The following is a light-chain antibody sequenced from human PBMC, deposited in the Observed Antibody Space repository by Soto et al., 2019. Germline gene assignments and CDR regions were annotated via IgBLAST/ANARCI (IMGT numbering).Light chain of an antibody. J-gene: IGKJ3*01. Sequence: EIVMTQSPATLSVSPGERATLSCRATQSVLRNLAWYQHKPGQPPRLLIYGASTRATGIQGRFSASGAGTDFTLTIRRLEPEDSAVYYCKQYSASPRTFGPGTKVDI. CDR1: QSVLRN. CDR2: GAS. V-gene: IGKV3-15*01. CDR3: KQYSASPRT.